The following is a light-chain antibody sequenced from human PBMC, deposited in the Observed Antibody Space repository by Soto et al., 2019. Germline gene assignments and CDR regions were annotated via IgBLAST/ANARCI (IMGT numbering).Light chain of an antibody. CDR3: SSYTSGSDVV. Sequence: QSALTQPASVSGSPGQSITISCAGTSSDVGGYNYVSWYQQHPGKAPKLMIYDVSHRPSGVSNRFSGSKSGNTASLTISGLQAEDEAHYYCSSYTSGSDVVFGGGTKLTVL. CDR2: DVS. CDR1: SSDVGGYNY. J-gene: IGLJ2*01. V-gene: IGLV2-14*01.